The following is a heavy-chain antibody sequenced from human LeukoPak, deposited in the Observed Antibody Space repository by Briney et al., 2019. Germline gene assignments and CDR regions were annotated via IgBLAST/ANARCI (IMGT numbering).Heavy chain of an antibody. V-gene: IGHV3-21*01. CDR2: ISSNSTYI. CDR1: GFTFNFYS. J-gene: IGHJ3*02. D-gene: IGHD3-10*01. Sequence: GGSLRLSCAASGFTFNFYSMNWVRQAPGKGLEWVSSISSNSTYIYYPDSLKGRFTISRDNAKNSLYLQMNSLRAEDTAVYYCASGGLITPDIWGQGTMVTVSS. CDR3: ASGGLITPDI.